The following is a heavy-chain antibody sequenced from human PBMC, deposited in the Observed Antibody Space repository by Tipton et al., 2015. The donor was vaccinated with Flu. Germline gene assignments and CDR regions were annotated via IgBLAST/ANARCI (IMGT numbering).Heavy chain of an antibody. CDR3: ARSSTAGGPLRP. Sequence: TLSLTCTVSGGSMSSFYWSWIRKPAGKGLEWMGRMYAGGNTKYNPSLKSRVTMSVDTSKNQFSLKLSSVTAADTAVYYCARSSTAGGPLRPWGQGTLVTVSS. CDR2: MYAGGNT. CDR1: GGSMSSFY. V-gene: IGHV4-4*07. D-gene: IGHD2/OR15-2a*01. J-gene: IGHJ5*02.